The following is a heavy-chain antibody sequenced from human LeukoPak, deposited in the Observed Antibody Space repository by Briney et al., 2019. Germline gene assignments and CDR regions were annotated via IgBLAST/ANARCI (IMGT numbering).Heavy chain of an antibody. Sequence: PGGSLRLSCAASGFTFSRYWMHWVRQAPGKGLVWVSRISSDGSSTSNADSVKGRFTISRDNAKNTLYLQMNSLRAEDTAVYYCARAVVDYCDSSGSGYWGQGTLVTVSS. CDR2: ISSDGSST. D-gene: IGHD3-22*01. J-gene: IGHJ4*02. CDR3: ARAVVDYCDSSGSGY. CDR1: GFTFSRYW. V-gene: IGHV3-74*01.